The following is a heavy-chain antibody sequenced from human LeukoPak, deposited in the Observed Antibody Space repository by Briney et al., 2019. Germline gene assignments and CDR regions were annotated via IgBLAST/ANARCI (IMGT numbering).Heavy chain of an antibody. CDR3: AKRQYSSSYHGLGPFDY. CDR2: ISGRGCST. V-gene: IGHV3-23*01. Sequence: GSLILSCAASGFSFFSYAMSWCRETPGGRLRGGSAISGRGCSTYYAEYVKGPFTISRDNSKNTLYLQMTGLRAEDTAVYCCAKRQYSSSYHGLGPFDYWGEGTLVTVSS. D-gene: IGHD6-13*01. CDR1: GFSFFSYA. J-gene: IGHJ4*02.